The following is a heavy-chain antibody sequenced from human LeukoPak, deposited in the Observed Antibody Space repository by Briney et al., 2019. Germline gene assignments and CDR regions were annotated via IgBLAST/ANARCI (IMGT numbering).Heavy chain of an antibody. CDR1: GFTFSSYS. CDR3: ARDLHELGNLYYFDY. Sequence: GGSLRLSCAASGFTFSSYSMNWVRQAPGKGLEWVSSISSSSSYIYYADSVKGRFTISRDNAKNSLYLQMNSLGAEDTAVYYCARDLHELGNLYYFDYWGQGTLVTVSS. D-gene: IGHD7-27*01. V-gene: IGHV3-21*01. J-gene: IGHJ4*02. CDR2: ISSSSSYI.